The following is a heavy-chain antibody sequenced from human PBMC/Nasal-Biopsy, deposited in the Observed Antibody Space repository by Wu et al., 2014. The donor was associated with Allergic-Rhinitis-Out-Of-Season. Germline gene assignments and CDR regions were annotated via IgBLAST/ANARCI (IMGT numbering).Heavy chain of an antibody. CDR3: AKDARRVFGVVGDY. D-gene: IGHD3-3*01. CDR1: GFTFSNYG. CDR2: VSSDGLNE. J-gene: IGHJ4*02. Sequence: LRLSCAASGFTFSNYGMHWVRQAPGKGLEWVAVVSSDGLNEYYGDSVKGRFTISRDNSKNKLFLQMNSLRVEDTAIYYCAKDARRVFGVVGDYWGQGTLVTV. V-gene: IGHV3-30*18.